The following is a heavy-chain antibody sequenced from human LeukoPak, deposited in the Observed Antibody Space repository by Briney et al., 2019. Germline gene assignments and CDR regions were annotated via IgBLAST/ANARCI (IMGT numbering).Heavy chain of an antibody. V-gene: IGHV4-39*01. CDR3: ARHSYSSGWYGVGYFDY. CDR1: GFTFSSYW. D-gene: IGHD6-19*01. J-gene: IGHJ4*02. CDR2: IYYSGST. Sequence: GSLRLSCAASGFTFSSYWMSWVRQAPGKGLEWIGSIYYSGSTYYNPSLKSRVTISVDTSKNQFSLKLSSVTAADTAVYYCARHSYSSGWYGVGYFDYWGQGTLVTVSS.